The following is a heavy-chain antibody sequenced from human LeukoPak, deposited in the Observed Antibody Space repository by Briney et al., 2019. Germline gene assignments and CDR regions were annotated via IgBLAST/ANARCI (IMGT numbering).Heavy chain of an antibody. J-gene: IGHJ6*03. D-gene: IGHD5-18*01. CDR1: GGTFSSYA. Sequence: ASVKVSCKASGGTFSSYAISWVRQAPGQGLEWMGWINPNSGGTNYAQKFQGRVTMTRDTSISTAYMELSRLRSDDTAVYYCARGGGYSYGYYYYYMDVWGKGTTVTISS. V-gene: IGHV1-2*02. CDR2: INPNSGGT. CDR3: ARGGGYSYGYYYYYMDV.